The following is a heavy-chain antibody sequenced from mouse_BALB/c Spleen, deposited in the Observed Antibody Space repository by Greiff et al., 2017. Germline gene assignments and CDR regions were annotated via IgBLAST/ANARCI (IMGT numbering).Heavy chain of an antibody. J-gene: IGHJ2*01. Sequence: QVQLQQPGAELVKPGASVKLSCKASGYTFTSYWMHWVKQRPGQGLEWIGEIDPSDSYTNYNQKFKGKATLTVDKSSSTAYIQLDRLTSEDSAVYYCVGYDGGFDYWGQGTTLTVSS. D-gene: IGHD2-14*01. CDR2: IDPSDSYT. V-gene: IGHV1-69*02. CDR3: VGYDGGFDY. CDR1: GYTFTSYW.